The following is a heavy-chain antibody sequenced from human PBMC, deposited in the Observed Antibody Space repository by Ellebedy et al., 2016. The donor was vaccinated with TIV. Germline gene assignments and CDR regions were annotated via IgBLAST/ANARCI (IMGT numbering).Heavy chain of an antibody. CDR2: INHSGVT. CDR3: ARGLEH. Sequence: SETLSLXXAVYGGSFSDYYWSWISQPPGKGLEWIGEINHSGVTNYNPSLKSRVNISVDTSKSQFSLKLSSVTAADTAVYYCARGLEHWGQGTLVTVSS. V-gene: IGHV4-34*01. CDR1: GGSFSDYY. J-gene: IGHJ4*02.